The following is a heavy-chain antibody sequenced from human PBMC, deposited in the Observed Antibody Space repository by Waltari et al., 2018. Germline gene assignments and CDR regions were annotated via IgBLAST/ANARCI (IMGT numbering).Heavy chain of an antibody. V-gene: IGHV4-59*11. CDR2: IYYSGST. J-gene: IGHJ4*02. D-gene: IGHD5-12*01. Sequence: QVQLQESGPGLVKPSETLSLTCTVSGGSISSHYWSWIRQPPGKGLEWIGYIYYSGSTNYNPSLKSRVTISVDTSKNQFSLKLSSVTAADTAVYYCARGEGATITYDYWGQGTLVTVSS. CDR3: ARGEGATITYDY. CDR1: GGSISSHY.